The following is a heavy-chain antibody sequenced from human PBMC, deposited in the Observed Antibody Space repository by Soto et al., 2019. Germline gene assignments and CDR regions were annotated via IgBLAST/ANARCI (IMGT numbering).Heavy chain of an antibody. CDR2: INHSGNT. V-gene: IGHV4-34*01. Sequence: QVQLQQWGAGLLKPSETLSLTCTVYGGSFSTYYWSWIRQPPGKGLEWIGEINHSGNTNYNPSLMGRVTMSFDTSKNQFSLKLSSVTAADTAVYYCTGPYLYYFDSWGQGTLVTVSS. J-gene: IGHJ4*02. CDR1: GGSFSTYY. CDR3: TGPYLYYFDS.